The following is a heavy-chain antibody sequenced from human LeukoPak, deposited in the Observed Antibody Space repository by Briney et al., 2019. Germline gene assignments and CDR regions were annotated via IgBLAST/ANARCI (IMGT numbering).Heavy chain of an antibody. CDR1: GFTFSSYA. CDR3: ARSLHSSGYYDY. D-gene: IGHD3-22*01. J-gene: IGHJ4*02. Sequence: GGSLRLSCAASGFTFSSYAMHWVRQAPGKGLEWVAVISYDGSNKYYADSVKGRFTISSDNSKNTLYLQMNSLRAEDTAVYYCARSLHSSGYYDYWGQGTLVTVSS. CDR2: ISYDGSNK. V-gene: IGHV3-30-3*01.